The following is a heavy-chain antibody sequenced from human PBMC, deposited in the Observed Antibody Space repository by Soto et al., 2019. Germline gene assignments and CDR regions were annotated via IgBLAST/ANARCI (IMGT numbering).Heavy chain of an antibody. D-gene: IGHD6-25*01. V-gene: IGHV5-51*01. Sequence: PGESLKISCKGSGYNFADYWIAWVRQMPGKGLEWMGIIYPVDSDTRYSPSFEGQVTISADKSINTAYLQWSSLKASDTATYYCARSQAADWLDPWGQGTLVTVSS. J-gene: IGHJ5*02. CDR2: IYPVDSDT. CDR1: GYNFADYW. CDR3: ARSQAADWLDP.